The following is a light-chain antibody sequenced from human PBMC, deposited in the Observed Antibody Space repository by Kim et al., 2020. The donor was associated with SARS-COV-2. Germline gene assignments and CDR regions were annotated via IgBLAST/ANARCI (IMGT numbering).Light chain of an antibody. V-gene: IGLV6-57*01. CDR3: LSYDGSREGV. CDR2: YDE. J-gene: IGLJ3*02. Sequence: KTVIISCTRRSGRIGNNYVQRYQQRPDTSPTTVIYYDEQRPSGVPDRFSGSIDSASNSASLTISGLRPEDEADYYCLSYDGSREGVFGGGTKLTVL. CDR1: SGRIGNNY.